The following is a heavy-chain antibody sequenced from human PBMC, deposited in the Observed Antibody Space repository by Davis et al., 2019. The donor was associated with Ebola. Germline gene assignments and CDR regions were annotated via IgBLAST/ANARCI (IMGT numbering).Heavy chain of an antibody. CDR2: IKQDGSEK. Sequence: GESLKISCAASGFTFSSYWMSWVRQAPGKGLEWVANIKQDGSEKYYVDSVKGRFTISRDNAKNSLYLQMNSLRAEDTAVYYCASTAPGLYYDFWSAFDYWGQGTLVTVSS. J-gene: IGHJ4*02. CDR3: ASTAPGLYYDFWSAFDY. D-gene: IGHD3-3*01. V-gene: IGHV3-7*01. CDR1: GFTFSSYW.